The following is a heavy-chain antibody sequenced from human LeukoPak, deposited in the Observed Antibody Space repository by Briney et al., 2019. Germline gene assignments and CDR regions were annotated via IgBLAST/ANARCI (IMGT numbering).Heavy chain of an antibody. Sequence: GGSLRLSCAASGFTFSSYAMSWVRQAPGKGLEWVSAISGSGGSTYYAGSVKGRFTISRDNSKNTLYLQMNSLRAEDTAVYYCAKGGSSWSEIDYWGQGTLVTVSS. CDR3: AKGGSSWSEIDY. D-gene: IGHD6-13*01. J-gene: IGHJ4*02. CDR1: GFTFSSYA. CDR2: ISGSGGST. V-gene: IGHV3-23*01.